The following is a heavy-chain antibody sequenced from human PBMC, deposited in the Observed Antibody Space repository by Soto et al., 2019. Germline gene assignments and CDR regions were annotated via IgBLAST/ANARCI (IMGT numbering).Heavy chain of an antibody. J-gene: IGHJ4*02. V-gene: IGHV4-4*02. CDR2: IYHSGST. CDR3: ASGYDSSGYYEGGRKFDY. CDR1: GGSISSSNW. Sequence: ETLSLTCTVSGGSISSSNWWSWARQPPGKGLEWIVEIYHSGSTNYNPSLKSRVTISVDRSKNQFSLKLSSVTAADTAVYYCASGYDSSGYYEGGRKFDYWGQGTLVTVYS. D-gene: IGHD3-22*01.